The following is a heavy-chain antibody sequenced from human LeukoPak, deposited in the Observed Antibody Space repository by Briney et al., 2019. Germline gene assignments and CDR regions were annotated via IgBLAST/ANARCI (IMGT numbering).Heavy chain of an antibody. V-gene: IGHV3-48*02. CDR3: ATSRGYDFDY. J-gene: IGHJ4*02. Sequence: GGSLRLSCAASGFTFNSYCMTWVRQAPGKGLEWVAYISSSSSSIYYADSVRGRFTISRDNAKNSLYLEMNSLRDEDTAVYYCATSRGYDFDYWDQGTLVTVSS. D-gene: IGHD2-15*01. CDR2: ISSSSSSI. CDR1: GFTFNSYC.